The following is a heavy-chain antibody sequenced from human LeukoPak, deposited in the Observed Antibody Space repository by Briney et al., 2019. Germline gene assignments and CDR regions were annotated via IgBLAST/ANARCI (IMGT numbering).Heavy chain of an antibody. CDR2: INHSGST. D-gene: IGHD3-10*01. J-gene: IGHJ3*02. V-gene: IGHV4-34*01. CDR1: GGSFSGYY. Sequence: SETPSLTCAVYGGSFSGYYWSWIRQPPGKGLEWIGEINHSGSTNYNPSLKSRVTISVDTSKNQFSLKLSSVTAADTAVYYCASQLLWFGESLDAFDIWGQGTMVTVSS. CDR3: ASQLLWFGESLDAFDI.